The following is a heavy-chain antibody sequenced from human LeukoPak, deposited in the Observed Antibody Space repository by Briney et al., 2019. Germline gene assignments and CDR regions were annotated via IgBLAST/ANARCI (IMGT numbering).Heavy chain of an antibody. CDR2: ISDSGGTT. J-gene: IGHJ4*02. CDR3: AKVSDTTMVYFFDY. CDR1: GFTFSSYD. V-gene: IGHV3-23*01. Sequence: GGSLRLSCAASGFTFSSYDISWVRQAPGKGLEWVAAISDSGGTTYYADSVKGRFTISRDNSKNTLYLQMNSLRAEDTAVYYCAKVSDTTMVYFFDYWGQGTLVTVSS. D-gene: IGHD5-18*01.